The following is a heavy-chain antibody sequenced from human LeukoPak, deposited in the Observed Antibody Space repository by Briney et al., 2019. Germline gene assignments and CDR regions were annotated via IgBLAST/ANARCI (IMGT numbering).Heavy chain of an antibody. CDR1: GFTFSSYS. CDR2: ISSSSSYI. Sequence: GGSLRLSCAASGFTFSSYSMNWVRQAPGKGLEWVSSISSSSSYIYYADSVKGRFTISRDNAKNSLYLQMNSLRAEDTAVYYCAREGLRYYYDSSGYYAFDYWGQGTLVTVSS. J-gene: IGHJ4*02. V-gene: IGHV3-21*01. D-gene: IGHD3-22*01. CDR3: AREGLRYYYDSSGYYAFDY.